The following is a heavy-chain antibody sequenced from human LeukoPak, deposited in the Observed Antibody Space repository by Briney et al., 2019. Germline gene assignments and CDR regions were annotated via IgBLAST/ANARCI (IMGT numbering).Heavy chain of an antibody. V-gene: IGHV3-73*01. CDR3: TANRDGYNTVDY. J-gene: IGHJ4*02. Sequence: GGSLRLSCAVSGFTFSGSAMHWVRQASGKGLEWVGRIRSKANSYATAYPASVKGRFTISRDDSKNTAYLQMNSLKIEDTAVCYCTANRDGYNTVDYWGQGTLVTVSS. D-gene: IGHD5-24*01. CDR1: GFTFSGSA. CDR2: IRSKANSYAT.